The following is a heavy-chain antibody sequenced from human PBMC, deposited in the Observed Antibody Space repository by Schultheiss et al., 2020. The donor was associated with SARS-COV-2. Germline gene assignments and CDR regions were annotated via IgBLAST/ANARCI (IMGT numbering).Heavy chain of an antibody. CDR1: GVSVSSGTYF. CDR3: ASASDNYLLDS. V-gene: IGHV4-61*01. D-gene: IGHD1-26*01. CDR2: VSYRGST. J-gene: IGHJ4*02. Sequence: SQTLSLTCTVSGVSVSSGTYFWSWIRQPPGKELEWIAYVSYRGSTHYNPSLRSRVTISVDTSRNQFSLKLNSVTAADTAVYYCASASDNYLLDSWGQGTLVTVSS.